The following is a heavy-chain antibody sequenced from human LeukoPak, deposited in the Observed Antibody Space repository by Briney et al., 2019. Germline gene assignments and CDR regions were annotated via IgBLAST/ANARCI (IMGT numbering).Heavy chain of an antibody. CDR1: GGSVSSGSYY. CDR3: ARDRGDYGDYVGYFDY. CDR2: IYYSGST. D-gene: IGHD4-17*01. Sequence: SETLSLTCTVSGGSVSSGSYYWRWIRQPPGKGLEWIGYIYYSGSTNYNPSLKSRVTISVDTSKNQFSLKLSSVTAADTAVYYCARDRGDYGDYVGYFDYWGQGTLVTVSS. J-gene: IGHJ4*02. V-gene: IGHV4-61*01.